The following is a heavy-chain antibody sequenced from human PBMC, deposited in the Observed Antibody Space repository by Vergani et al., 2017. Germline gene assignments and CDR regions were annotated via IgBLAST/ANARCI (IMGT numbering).Heavy chain of an antibody. Sequence: QVQLVQSGAEVKKPGASVKVSCKASGYTFTGYYMHWVRQAPGQGLEWMGWINPNSGGTNYAQKFQGRVTMTRDTSIRTAYMELSRLRSDDTAVFYCTRDVGIIVVPAASDYFDYWGQGTLVTVSS. V-gene: IGHV1-2*02. D-gene: IGHD2-2*01. CDR1: GYTFTGYY. CDR3: TRDVGIIVVPAASDYFDY. CDR2: INPNSGGT. J-gene: IGHJ4*02.